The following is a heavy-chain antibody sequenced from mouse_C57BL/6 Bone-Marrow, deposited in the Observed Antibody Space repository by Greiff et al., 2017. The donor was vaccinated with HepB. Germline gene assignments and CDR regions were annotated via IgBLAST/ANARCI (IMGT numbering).Heavy chain of an antibody. J-gene: IGHJ3*01. D-gene: IGHD2-1*01. V-gene: IGHV2-6*01. CDR1: GFSLTSYG. Sequence: VKLVESGPGLVAPSQSLSITCTVSGFSLTSYGVDWVRQSPGKGLEWLGVIWGVGSTNYNSALKSRLSISKDNSKIQVFLKMNSLQTDDTAMYYCASIYYGFAYWGQGTLVTVSA. CDR3: ASIYYGFAY. CDR2: IWGVGST.